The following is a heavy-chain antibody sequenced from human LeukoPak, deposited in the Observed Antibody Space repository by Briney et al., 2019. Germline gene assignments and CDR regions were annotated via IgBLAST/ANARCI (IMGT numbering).Heavy chain of an antibody. V-gene: IGHV5-51*01. CDR3: ARQHGSGSYYSRAIDY. J-gene: IGHJ4*02. D-gene: IGHD3-10*01. CDR1: GYSFTTYW. CDR2: IYPGDSDT. Sequence: GESLQIPCEASGYSFTTYWIGWVRQMPGKGLEWMGIIYPGDSDTRYSPSFQGQVTISADKSISTAYLQWSSLKASDTAMYYCARQHGSGSYYSRAIDYWGQGTLVTVSS.